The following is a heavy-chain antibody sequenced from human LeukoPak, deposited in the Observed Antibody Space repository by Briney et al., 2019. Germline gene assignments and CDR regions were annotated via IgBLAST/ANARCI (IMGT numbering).Heavy chain of an antibody. Sequence: SETLSLTCTVSGGSISSSSYYWGWIRQPPGKGLEWIGSIYYSGSTYYNPSLKSRVTISVDTSKNQFSLKLSSVTAADTAVYYCARGREDFDPWGQGTLVTVSS. D-gene: IGHD1-26*01. CDR2: IYYSGST. CDR1: GGSISSSSYY. CDR3: ARGREDFDP. V-gene: IGHV4-39*01. J-gene: IGHJ5*02.